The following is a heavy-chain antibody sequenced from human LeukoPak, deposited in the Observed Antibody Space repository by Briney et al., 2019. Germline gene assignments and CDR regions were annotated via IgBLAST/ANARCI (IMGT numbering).Heavy chain of an antibody. D-gene: IGHD6-19*01. Sequence: PGGSLRLSCAASGFTFDDYAMPWVRQAPGKGLDWVSGISWNSGSIGYADSVKGRFTISRDNAKNSLYLQMNSLRAEDTALYYCAKDTGYSSVGGCFDYWGQGTLVTVSS. CDR3: AKDTGYSSVGGCFDY. CDR1: GFTFDDYA. V-gene: IGHV3-9*01. CDR2: ISWNSGSI. J-gene: IGHJ4*02.